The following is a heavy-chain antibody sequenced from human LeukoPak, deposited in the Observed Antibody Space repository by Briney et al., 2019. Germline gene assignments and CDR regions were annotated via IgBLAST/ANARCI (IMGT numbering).Heavy chain of an antibody. CDR3: ARTVAGDY. CDR1: GFTFSSYA. CDR2: IGGDGEKT. J-gene: IGHJ4*02. V-gene: IGHV3-23*01. D-gene: IGHD6-19*01. Sequence: GSLRLSCAASGFTFSSYAMSWVRQGPGKGLEWVSTIGGDGEKTYYADSVKGRFTVSRDNSKNTLYLQMNSLRVEDTAVYSCARTVAGDYWGQGTLVTVSS.